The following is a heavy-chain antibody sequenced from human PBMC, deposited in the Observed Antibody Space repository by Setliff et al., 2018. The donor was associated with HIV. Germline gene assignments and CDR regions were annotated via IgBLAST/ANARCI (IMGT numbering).Heavy chain of an antibody. J-gene: IGHJ4*02. Sequence: SETLSLTCTVSGGPISSSSYYWGWIRQPPGKGLEWIGYFYYETGYTYYNPSLKSRVIISLDTSKNHLSLKLRSVTAADTAVYYCARLNYDSSGYYLRGGFDYWGQGTLVTVSS. CDR1: GGPISSSSYY. V-gene: IGHV4-39*02. D-gene: IGHD3-22*01. CDR3: ARLNYDSSGYYLRGGFDY. CDR2: FYYETGYT.